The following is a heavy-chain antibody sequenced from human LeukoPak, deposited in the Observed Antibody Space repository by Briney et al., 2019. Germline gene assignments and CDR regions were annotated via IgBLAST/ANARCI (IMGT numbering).Heavy chain of an antibody. CDR1: GFTFSRFA. Sequence: PGGSLRLSCAASGFTFSRFATSWVRQAPGKGLEWVSTISGSGSSINYADSVKGRFTFSRDNSKNTLYLQMNSLRAEDTAVYYCAKDLPDYGDYIEGYWGQGTLVTVSS. D-gene: IGHD4-17*01. J-gene: IGHJ4*02. CDR3: AKDLPDYGDYIEGY. V-gene: IGHV3-23*01. CDR2: ISGSGSSI.